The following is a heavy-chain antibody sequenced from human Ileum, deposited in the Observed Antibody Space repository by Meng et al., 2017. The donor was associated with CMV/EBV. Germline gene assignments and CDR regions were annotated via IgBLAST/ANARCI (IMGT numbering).Heavy chain of an antibody. V-gene: IGHV3-23*01. CDR1: GFTFSNYA. D-gene: IGHD4-17*01. Sequence: GESLKISCAGSGFTFSNYAMNWVRQAPGKGLEWLSRISPSGSSTFYADSIKGQFTISRDNSNNTLFLQMNSLGAEDTAMYYCAKDFNYGDYLDYWGQGTPVTVSS. CDR2: ISPSGSST. CDR3: AKDFNYGDYLDY. J-gene: IGHJ4*02.